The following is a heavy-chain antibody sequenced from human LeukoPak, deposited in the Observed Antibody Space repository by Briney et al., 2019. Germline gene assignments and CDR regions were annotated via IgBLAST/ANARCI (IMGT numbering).Heavy chain of an antibody. CDR1: SGSISSGTSY. CDR3: ARHLDYDDDYMDV. Sequence: PSQTLSLTCSVSSGSISSGTSYWSWIRQPPGKGLEWIGYIYYSGNTNYNPSLKSRVTISVDTSKNQFSLKLTSLTAADTAVYYCARHLDYDDDYMDVWGKGTTVAVSS. CDR2: IYYSGNT. J-gene: IGHJ6*03. V-gene: IGHV4-61*01. D-gene: IGHD4-17*01.